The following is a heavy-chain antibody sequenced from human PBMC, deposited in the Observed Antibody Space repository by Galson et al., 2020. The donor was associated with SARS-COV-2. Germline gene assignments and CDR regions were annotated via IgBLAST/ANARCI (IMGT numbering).Heavy chain of an antibody. CDR1: GFSLSTSGVG. J-gene: IGHJ5*02. CDR3: AHRSITMVRGSFDP. D-gene: IGHD3-10*01. V-gene: IGHV2-5*02. Sequence: SGPPLVKPTQTLTLTCTFSGFSLSTSGVGVGWIRQPPGKALERLALSYWDDDKRYSPSLKSRLTITKDTSKNQVVLTMTNMDPVDTATYYCAHRSITMVRGSFDPWGQGTLVTVSS. CDR2: SYWDDDK.